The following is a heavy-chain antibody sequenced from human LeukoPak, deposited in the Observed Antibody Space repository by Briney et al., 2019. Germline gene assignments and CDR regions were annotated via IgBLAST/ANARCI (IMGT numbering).Heavy chain of an antibody. J-gene: IGHJ3*02. CDR1: GFTFSSYW. CDR3: GRYSYYDFWSGRKAFDI. V-gene: IGHV3-7*01. CDR2: IKQDGSEK. Sequence: GGSLRLSCAASGFTFSSYWMSWVRQAPGKGLEWVANIKQDGSEKYYVDSVKGRFTISRDNAKNSLYLQMNSLRAEDTAVYYCGRYSYYDFWSGRKAFDIWGQGTMVTVSS. D-gene: IGHD3-3*01.